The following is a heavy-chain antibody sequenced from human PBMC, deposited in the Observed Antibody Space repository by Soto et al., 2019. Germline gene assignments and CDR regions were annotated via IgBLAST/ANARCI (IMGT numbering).Heavy chain of an antibody. CDR3: ARERVDIVATFFEY. CDR1: VGSFSGYY. CDR2: INHSGST. V-gene: IGHV4-34*01. D-gene: IGHD5-12*01. Sequence: WETLSLTCAFYVGSFSGYYWSCIRHPPGKWLEWIGEINHSGSTNYNPSLKSRVTISVDTSKNQFSLKLSSVTAADTAVYYCARERVDIVATFFEYWGQGTLVTVSS. J-gene: IGHJ4*02.